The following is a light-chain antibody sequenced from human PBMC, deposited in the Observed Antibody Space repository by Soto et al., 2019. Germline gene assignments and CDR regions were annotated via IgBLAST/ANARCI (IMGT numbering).Light chain of an antibody. Sequence: DIQMTQSPSTLSGSVGDRVTITCRASQTISSWLAWYQQKPGKAPKLLIYKASTLKSGVPSRFSGSGSGTEFTLTISSLQPDDFATYYCQNYDSYSQAFGGGTKVELK. J-gene: IGKJ4*02. CDR1: QTISSW. V-gene: IGKV1-5*03. CDR2: KAS. CDR3: QNYDSYSQA.